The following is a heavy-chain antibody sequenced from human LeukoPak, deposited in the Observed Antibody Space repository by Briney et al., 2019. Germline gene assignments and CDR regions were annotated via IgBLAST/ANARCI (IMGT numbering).Heavy chain of an antibody. V-gene: IGHV5-51*01. J-gene: IGHJ4*02. CDR1: GYSFTNYW. D-gene: IGHD6-19*01. Sequence: GESLKISCKGSGYSFTNYWIGWVRQMPEKGLEWMGIIYPGDSDTRYSPSFRGQVTISADKSISTAYLQWSSLKASDTAMYYCARHQYISGWHGYDYWGQGTLVTVSS. CDR3: ARHQYISGWHGYDY. CDR2: IYPGDSDT.